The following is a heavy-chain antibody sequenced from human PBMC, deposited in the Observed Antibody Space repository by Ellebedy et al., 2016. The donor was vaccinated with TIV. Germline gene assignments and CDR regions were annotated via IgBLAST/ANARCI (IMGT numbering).Heavy chain of an antibody. Sequence: ESLKISCAASGFTVSSNYMSWVRQAPGKGLEWIGSIYYSGSTYYNPSLKSRVTISVDTSKNQFSLKLSSVTAADTAVYYCARDYLVGATGGEWFDPWGQGTLVTVSS. J-gene: IGHJ5*02. CDR2: IYYSGST. V-gene: IGHV4-39*07. CDR1: GFTVSSNY. D-gene: IGHD1-26*01. CDR3: ARDYLVGATGGEWFDP.